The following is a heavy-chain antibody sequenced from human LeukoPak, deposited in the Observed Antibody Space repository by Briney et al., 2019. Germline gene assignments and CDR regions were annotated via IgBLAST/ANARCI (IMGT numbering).Heavy chain of an antibody. CDR2: IIPIFGTA. CDR3: ARVPSGSYLDAFDI. V-gene: IGHV1-69*13. D-gene: IGHD1-26*01. Sequence: SVKVSCKASGYTFTSYYMHWVRQAPGQGLEWMGGIIPIFGTANYAQKFQGRVTITADESTSTAYMELSSLRSEDTAVYYCARVPSGSYLDAFDIWGQGTMVTVSS. J-gene: IGHJ3*02. CDR1: GYTFTSYY.